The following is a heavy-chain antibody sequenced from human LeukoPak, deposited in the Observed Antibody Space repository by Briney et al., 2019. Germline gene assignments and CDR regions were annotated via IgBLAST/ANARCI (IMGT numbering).Heavy chain of an antibody. CDR1: GFTFSSYS. V-gene: IGHV3-48*01. J-gene: IGHJ4*02. CDR3: AKIMVRGVFDY. Sequence: GGSLRLSCAASGFTFSSYSMNWVRQAPGKGLEWVSYISSSSSTIYYADSVKGRFTISRDNAKNSLYLQMNSLRAKDTAVYYCAKIMVRGVFDYWGQGTLVTVSS. CDR2: ISSSSSTI. D-gene: IGHD3-10*01.